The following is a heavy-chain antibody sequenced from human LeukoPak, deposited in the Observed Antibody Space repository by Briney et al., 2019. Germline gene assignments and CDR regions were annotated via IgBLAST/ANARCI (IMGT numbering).Heavy chain of an antibody. CDR2: IYYSGST. Sequence: SETLSLTCTVSGGSISSGGYYWSWIRQHPGKGLEWIGYIYYSGSTYYNPSLKSRVTISVDTSKNQFSLKLSSVTAADTAVYYCARDRRYYYDSSGYYPGLFDYWGQGALVTVSS. V-gene: IGHV4-31*03. CDR1: GGSISSGGYY. D-gene: IGHD3-22*01. J-gene: IGHJ4*02. CDR3: ARDRRYYYDSSGYYPGLFDY.